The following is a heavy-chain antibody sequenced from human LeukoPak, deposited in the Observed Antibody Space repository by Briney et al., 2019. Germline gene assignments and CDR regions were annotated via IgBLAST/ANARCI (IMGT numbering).Heavy chain of an antibody. J-gene: IGHJ5*02. CDR1: GFTFTSYT. CDR3: ARQRFTTRAYAGNWFDP. D-gene: IGHD3-16*01. Sequence: GRSLRLSCAASGFTFTSYTMNWVRQAPGKGLEWVSSISSSSSYIYYADSVKGRFTISRDNAKNSLYLQMNSLKASDTAMYYCARQRFTTRAYAGNWFDPWGQGTLVTVSS. CDR2: ISSSSSYI. V-gene: IGHV3-21*04.